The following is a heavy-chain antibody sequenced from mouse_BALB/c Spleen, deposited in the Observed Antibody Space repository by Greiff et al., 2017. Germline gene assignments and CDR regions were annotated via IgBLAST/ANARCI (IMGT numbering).Heavy chain of an antibody. CDR2: IRLKSNNYAT. Sequence: EVKLQESGGGLVQPGGSMKLSCVASGFTFSNYWMNWVRQSPEKGLEWVAEIRLKSNNYATHYAESVKGRFTISRDDSKSSVYLQMNNLRAEDTGIYYCTRTEPYGRNFDYWGQGTTLTVSS. CDR1: GFTFSNYW. D-gene: IGHD2-1*01. V-gene: IGHV6-6*02. J-gene: IGHJ2*01. CDR3: TRTEPYGRNFDY.